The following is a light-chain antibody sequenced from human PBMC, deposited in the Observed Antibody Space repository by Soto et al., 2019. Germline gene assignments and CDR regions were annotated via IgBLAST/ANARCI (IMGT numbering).Light chain of an antibody. CDR1: QSVSSN. Sequence: EIVMTQSPATLSVSPGERAPLSCRASQSVSSNLAWYQQNPGQAPRLLIYDTSTRATGIPARFSGSGSGTEFTLTISSLQSEDFAVYYCQQYSNWPPITFGQGTRLEIK. CDR2: DTS. V-gene: IGKV3-15*01. CDR3: QQYSNWPPIT. J-gene: IGKJ5*01.